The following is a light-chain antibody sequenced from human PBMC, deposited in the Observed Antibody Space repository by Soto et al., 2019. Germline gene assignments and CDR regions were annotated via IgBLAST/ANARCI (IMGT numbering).Light chain of an antibody. Sequence: QSALTQPASVSGSPGQSITISCTGTSSDVGAYKYVSWYQQHPGKAPKLMIYEVSNRPSGVSNRFSGAKSGNTASLTISGLQAEDVADYYCNSYTSSSPLEVFGGGTKLTVL. J-gene: IGLJ3*02. CDR3: NSYTSSSPLEV. CDR1: SSDVGAYKY. CDR2: EVS. V-gene: IGLV2-14*01.